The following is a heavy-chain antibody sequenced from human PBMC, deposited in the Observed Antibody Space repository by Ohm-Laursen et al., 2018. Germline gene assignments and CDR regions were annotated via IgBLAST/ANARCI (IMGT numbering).Heavy chain of an antibody. J-gene: IGHJ4*02. D-gene: IGHD3-22*01. CDR2: IYHSGNT. CDR1: GYSISSGYY. CDR3: ASRSGSSGYYSFDH. Sequence: SETLSLTCAVSGYSISSGYYWGWIRQPPGRGLEWIGSIYHSGNTYYNPSLKSRVTVSVDTSMNQFSRKLSSVTAADTAVYYCASRSGSSGYYSFDHWGQGTLVTVSS. V-gene: IGHV4-38-2*01.